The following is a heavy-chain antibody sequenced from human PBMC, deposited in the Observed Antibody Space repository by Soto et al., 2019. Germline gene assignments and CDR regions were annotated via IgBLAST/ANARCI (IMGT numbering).Heavy chain of an antibody. J-gene: IGHJ5*02. Sequence: GGSLRLSCAASGFTFSSYSMNWVRQAPGKGLEWVSSISSSSSSYIYYADSVKGRFTISRDNAKNSLYLQMNSLRAEDTAVYYCARDHYDYVWGSYHAAGDNWFDPWGQGTLVTVSS. CDR2: ISSSSSSYI. V-gene: IGHV3-21*01. CDR3: ARDHYDYVWGSYHAAGDNWFDP. D-gene: IGHD3-16*02. CDR1: GFTFSSYS.